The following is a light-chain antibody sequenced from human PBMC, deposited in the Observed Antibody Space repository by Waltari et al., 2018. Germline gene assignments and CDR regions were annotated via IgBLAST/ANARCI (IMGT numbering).Light chain of an antibody. J-gene: IGKJ3*01. Sequence: EIVLTQSPGTLSLSPGERATLSCRASQSVSSSYLAWYQQKPGQAPRLLIYGASSRATGSPDRFSGSGYGTDFTLTISRLEPEDFAVYYCQQYGSSPLFTFGPGTKVDI. CDR1: QSVSSSY. CDR2: GAS. V-gene: IGKV3-20*01. CDR3: QQYGSSPLFT.